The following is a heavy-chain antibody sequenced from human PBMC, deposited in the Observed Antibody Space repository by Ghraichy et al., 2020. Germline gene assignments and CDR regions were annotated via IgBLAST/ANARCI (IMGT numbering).Heavy chain of an antibody. J-gene: IGHJ4*02. CDR3: ARQIGYCSSTSCPGDY. CDR1: GFTFSSYA. D-gene: IGHD2-2*01. V-gene: IGHV3-23*01. CDR2: ISGSGGST. Sequence: GSLRLSCAASGFTFSSYAMSWVRQAPGKGLEWVSAISGSGGSTYYADSVKGRFTISRDNSKNTLYLQMNSLRAEDTAVYYCARQIGYCSSTSCPGDYWGQGTLVTVSS.